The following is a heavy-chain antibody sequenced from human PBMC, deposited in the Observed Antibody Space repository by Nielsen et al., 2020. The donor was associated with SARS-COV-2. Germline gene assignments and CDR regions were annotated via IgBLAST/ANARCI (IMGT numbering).Heavy chain of an antibody. CDR3: ARERDGDDAFDI. J-gene: IGHJ3*02. V-gene: IGHV3-23*01. D-gene: IGHD3-10*01. CDR2: ISGSGGST. Sequence: GESLKISCAASGFTFSSYAMSWVRQAPGKGLEWVSAISGSGGSTYYADSVKGRFTISRDNSKNTLYLQMNSLRAEDTAVYYCARERDGDDAFDIWGQGTMVTVSS. CDR1: GFTFSSYA.